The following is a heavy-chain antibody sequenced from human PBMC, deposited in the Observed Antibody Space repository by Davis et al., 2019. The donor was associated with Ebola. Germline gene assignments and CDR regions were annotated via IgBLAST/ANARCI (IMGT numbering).Heavy chain of an antibody. J-gene: IGHJ4*02. CDR1: GYSFTSYG. V-gene: IGHV1-18*04. Sequence: GESLKISCKGSGYSFTSYGISWVRQAPGQGLEWMGWISAYNGNTNYAQKLQGRVTMTTDTSTSTAYMELRSLRSDDTAVYYCARDRVAAPWDYWGQGTLVTVSS. D-gene: IGHD2-15*01. CDR3: ARDRVAAPWDY. CDR2: ISAYNGNT.